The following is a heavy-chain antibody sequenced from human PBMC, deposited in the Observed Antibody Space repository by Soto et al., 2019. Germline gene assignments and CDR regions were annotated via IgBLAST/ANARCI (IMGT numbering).Heavy chain of an antibody. Sequence: PSETLSLTCAVSGGSISSSNWWSWVRQPPGKGLEWIGEIYHSGSTNYNPSLKSRVTISVDKSKNQFSLKLSSVTAADTAVYYCARDQRADDDFWSGYCPAEYNWFDPWGQGTLVTVSS. V-gene: IGHV4-4*02. CDR2: IYHSGST. J-gene: IGHJ5*02. CDR1: GGSISSSNW. D-gene: IGHD3-3*01. CDR3: ARDQRADDDFWSGYCPAEYNWFDP.